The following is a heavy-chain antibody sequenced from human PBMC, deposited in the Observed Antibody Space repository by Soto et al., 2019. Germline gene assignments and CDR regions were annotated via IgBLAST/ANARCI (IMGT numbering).Heavy chain of an antibody. J-gene: IGHJ3*02. CDR2: IIPILGIA. CDR3: ARDFGVYYYDSSGYSYAFDI. CDR1: GGTFSSYT. D-gene: IGHD3-22*01. Sequence: ASVKVSCKASGGTFSSYTISWVRQAPGQGLEWMGRIIPILGIANYAQKFQGRVTITADKSTSTAYMELSSLRSEDTAVYHCARDFGVYYYDSSGYSYAFDIWGQGTMVTVSS. V-gene: IGHV1-69*04.